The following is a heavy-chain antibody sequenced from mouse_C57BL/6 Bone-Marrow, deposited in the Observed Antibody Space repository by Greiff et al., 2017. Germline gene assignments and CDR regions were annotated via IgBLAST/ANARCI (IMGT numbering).Heavy chain of an antibody. Sequence: EVKLVESEGGLVQPGSSMKLSCTASGFTFSDYYMAWVRQVPEKGLEWVANINYDGSSTYYLDSLKSRFIISRDNAKNILYLQMSSLKSEDTATYYCARERDDYGSSYDYAMDYWGQGTSVTVSS. CDR2: INYDGSST. V-gene: IGHV5-16*01. CDR1: GFTFSDYY. J-gene: IGHJ4*01. CDR3: ARERDDYGSSYDYAMDY. D-gene: IGHD1-1*01.